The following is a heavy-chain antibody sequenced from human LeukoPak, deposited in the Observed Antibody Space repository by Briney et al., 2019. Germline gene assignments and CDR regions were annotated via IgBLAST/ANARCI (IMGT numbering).Heavy chain of an antibody. CDR3: TVLWQQLVPVIQ. D-gene: IGHD6-6*01. CDR2: MISQADDFAT. CDR1: GFTLSGSA. Sequence: RGCLRLSCATSGFTLSGSAMHWVRPAPGEGRGWGCGMISQADDFATGYGASGQGRFIISRDDSKNTVYLEMNNLKTEDTAVDYCTVLWQQLVPVIQWGQGTLVIVSS. V-gene: IGHV3-73*01. J-gene: IGHJ4*02.